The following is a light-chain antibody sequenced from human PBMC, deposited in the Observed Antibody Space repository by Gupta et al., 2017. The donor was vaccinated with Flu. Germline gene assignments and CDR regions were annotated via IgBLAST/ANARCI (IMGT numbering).Light chain of an antibody. CDR1: GSDVGYYNR. J-gene: IGLJ1*01. V-gene: IGLV2-18*02. Sequence: QSALTQPPSVSGSPGQSVTISCTGTGSDVGYYNRVSWYQQLPGTVHKLIIYEVSNRPSGVPVRFSGSKSGNTASLTISGLQGEDDADYYCSSYTSIDTFVFGTGTKVTVL. CDR3: SSYTSIDTFV. CDR2: EVS.